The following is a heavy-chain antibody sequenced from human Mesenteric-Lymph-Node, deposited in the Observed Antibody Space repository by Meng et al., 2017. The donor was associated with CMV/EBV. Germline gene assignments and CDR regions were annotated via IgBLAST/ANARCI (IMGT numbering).Heavy chain of an antibody. V-gene: IGHV3-53*01. CDR3: AKNQGTTSPFGAFDI. CDR2: IYSGGST. J-gene: IGHJ3*02. D-gene: IGHD1-7*01. CDR1: GFTVSSNY. Sequence: GGSLRLSCAASGFTVSSNYMSWVRQAPGKGLEWVSVIYSGGSTYYADSVKGRFTISRDNSKNTLYLQMNSLRAEDTAVYYCAKNQGTTSPFGAFDIWGQGTMVTVSS.